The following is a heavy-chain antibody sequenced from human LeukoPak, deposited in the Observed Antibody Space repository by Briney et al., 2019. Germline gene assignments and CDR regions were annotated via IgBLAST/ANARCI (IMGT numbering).Heavy chain of an antibody. V-gene: IGHV4-4*07. D-gene: IGHD2-15*01. J-gene: IGHJ3*02. CDR1: GGSISSYC. CDR3: ARGRYCSADICSGGDAFDI. Sequence: SETLSLTCTVSGGSISSYCWSWIRQPAGKGLEWIGRIYTSGSTNYNPSLKSRVTMLVDTSKNQYSLKLSSVTAADTAVYYCARGRYCSADICSGGDAFDIWGQGTMVSVSS. CDR2: IYTSGST.